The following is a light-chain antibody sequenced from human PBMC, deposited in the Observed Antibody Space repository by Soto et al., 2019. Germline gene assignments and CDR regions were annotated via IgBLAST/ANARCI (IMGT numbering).Light chain of an antibody. CDR1: SNDVGAYKY. V-gene: IGLV2-14*01. Sequence: QSVLTQPASVSGSPGQSITISCTGTSNDVGAYKYVSWYQQQPDKAPKLIIYEVTNRPSGVSNRFSGSKSGNTASLTISGLQAEDEADYYCSSYRSGGTFVFGSGTKLTVL. CDR2: EVT. J-gene: IGLJ1*01. CDR3: SSYRSGGTFV.